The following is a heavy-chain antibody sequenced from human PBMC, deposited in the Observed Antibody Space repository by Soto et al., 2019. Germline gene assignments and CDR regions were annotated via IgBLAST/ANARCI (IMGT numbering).Heavy chain of an antibody. V-gene: IGHV4-34*10. J-gene: IGHJ4*01. Sequence: PSETLSLTCAVYGGSFSGYYWSWIRQPPGKGLEWIGEINHSGSTNYNPSLQGRVTMTTDTSTSTAYMELRGLRSDDTAVYYCARTVAGYFDYWGPGTLVTVS. CDR2: INHSGST. CDR3: ARTVAGYFDY. CDR1: GGSFSGYY. D-gene: IGHD6-19*01.